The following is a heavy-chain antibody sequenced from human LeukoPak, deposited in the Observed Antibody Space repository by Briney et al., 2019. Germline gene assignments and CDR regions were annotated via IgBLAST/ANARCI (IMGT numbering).Heavy chain of an antibody. CDR2: INPNSGGT. Sequence: ASVKVSCKASGYTFTGYYMHWVRQAPGQGLEWMGWINPNSGGTNYAKKFQGRVTMTRDKSISTAYMELSRLRSDDTAVYYCARAKGQKKYYYDSSGYLRYWGQGTLVTVSS. J-gene: IGHJ4*02. D-gene: IGHD3-22*01. CDR1: GYTFTGYY. V-gene: IGHV1-2*02. CDR3: ARAKGQKKYYYDSSGYLRY.